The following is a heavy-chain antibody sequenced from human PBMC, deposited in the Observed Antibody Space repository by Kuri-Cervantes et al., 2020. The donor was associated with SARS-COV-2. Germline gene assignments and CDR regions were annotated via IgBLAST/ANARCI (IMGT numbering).Heavy chain of an antibody. J-gene: IGHJ6*03. CDR2: IYYSGST. CDR1: GGSISSSSYY. Sequence: SETLSLTCTVSGGSISSSSYYWGWIRQPPGKGLEWIGSIYYSGSTYYNPSLKSRVTISVDTSITQFSLKLSSVTAADTAVYYCARANGDYQIEIDYYYYYYMGVWGKGTTVTVSS. D-gene: IGHD4-17*01. V-gene: IGHV4-39*07. CDR3: ARANGDYQIEIDYYYYYYMGV.